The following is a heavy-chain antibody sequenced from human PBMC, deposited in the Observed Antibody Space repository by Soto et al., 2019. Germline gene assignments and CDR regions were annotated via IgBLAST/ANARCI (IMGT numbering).Heavy chain of an antibody. V-gene: IGHV3-11*01. CDR1: VFTFSDYC. CDR2: ISSSGTTI. D-gene: IGHD3-16*01. J-gene: IGHJ6*01. Sequence: RGSLRLSCASSVFTFSDYCMTWIRQAPGKGLEWVSYISSSGTTIYYADSVKGRFTISRDTAKNSLYLQMNRLRAEDTAVYYCARGGGTYGMDVWGQGTTVTVSS. CDR3: ARGGGTYGMDV.